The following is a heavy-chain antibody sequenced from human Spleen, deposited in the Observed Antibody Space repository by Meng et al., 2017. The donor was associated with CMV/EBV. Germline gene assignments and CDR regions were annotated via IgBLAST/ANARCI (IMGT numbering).Heavy chain of an antibody. D-gene: IGHD2-2*01. J-gene: IGHJ4*02. CDR2: ISDYKGNT. Sequence: ASVKVSCKDSGFSLSHYGVSWVRQAPGQGLEFMGWISDYKGNTNSAQNLQGRVPMTTDSSTSTAYMELRGLSSDDTAVYYCARGGMMWGSGIVVEPAAAFDFWGQGTLVTVSS. V-gene: IGHV1-18*01. CDR1: GFSLSHYG. CDR3: ARGGMMWGSGIVVEPAAAFDF.